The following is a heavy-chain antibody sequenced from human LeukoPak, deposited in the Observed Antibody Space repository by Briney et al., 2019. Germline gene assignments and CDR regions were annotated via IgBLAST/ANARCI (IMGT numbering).Heavy chain of an antibody. CDR1: GYSFTSND. Sequence: ASVKVSCKASGYSFTSNDINWVRQATGQGLEWMGWMNPNRGDTGYAQKFQGRVTITRNTSISTAYMELSSLRSEDTAVYYCARGLWGDFWSGDYYYYYMDVWGEGTTVTVSS. CDR3: ARGLWGDFWSGDYYYYYMDV. J-gene: IGHJ6*03. CDR2: MNPNRGDT. D-gene: IGHD3-3*01. V-gene: IGHV1-8*03.